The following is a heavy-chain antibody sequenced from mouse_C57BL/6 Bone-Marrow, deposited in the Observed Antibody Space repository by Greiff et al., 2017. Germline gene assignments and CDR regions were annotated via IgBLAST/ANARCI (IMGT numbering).Heavy chain of an antibody. CDR3: ARAGLRPYYYAMDY. D-gene: IGHD2-4*01. V-gene: IGHV3-6*01. CDR2: ISYDGSN. CDR1: GYSITSGYY. Sequence: EVQLVESGPGLVKPSQSLSLTCSVTGYSITSGYYWNWIRQFPGNKLEWVGYISYDGSNNYNPSLKNRISITRDTSKNQFFLKLNSVTTEDTATYYCARAGLRPYYYAMDYWGQGTSVTVSS. J-gene: IGHJ4*01.